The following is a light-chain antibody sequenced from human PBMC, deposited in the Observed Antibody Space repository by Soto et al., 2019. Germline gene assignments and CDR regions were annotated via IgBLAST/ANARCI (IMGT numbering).Light chain of an antibody. CDR2: GAS. J-gene: IGKJ4*01. Sequence: DVRMTQSPSSLSASVGDKISSTCRASRTINTYLNWFQQKPGEPPRLLIYGASTLHDGVPSRFSGSGSGADFTLTISGLQPEDFASYHCQQTYSDISFGGGTKVDI. CDR1: RTINTY. CDR3: QQTYSDIS. V-gene: IGKV1-39*01.